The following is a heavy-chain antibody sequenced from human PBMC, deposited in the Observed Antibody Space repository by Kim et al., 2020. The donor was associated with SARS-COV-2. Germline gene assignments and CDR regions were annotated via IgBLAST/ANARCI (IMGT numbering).Heavy chain of an antibody. V-gene: IGHV1-2*02. D-gene: IGHD3-10*01. CDR2: INPNSG. CDR1: GYTFTGYY. J-gene: IGHJ4*02. Sequence: ASVKVSCKASGYTFTGYYMHWVRQAPGQGLEWMGWINPNSGDTSISTAYMELSRLRSDDTAVYYCATERGIYGSGSYGLFDYWGQGTLVTVSS. CDR3: ATERGIYGSGSYGLFDY.